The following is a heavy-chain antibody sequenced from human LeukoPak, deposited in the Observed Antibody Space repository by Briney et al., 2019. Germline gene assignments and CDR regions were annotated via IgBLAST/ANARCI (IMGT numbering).Heavy chain of an antibody. Sequence: SETLSLTCAVYGGSFSGYYWSWIRQPPGKGLEWIGEINHSGNTNYNPSLKSRVTISVDTSKNQFSLKLSSVTAADTAVYYCARDRWIQLYRPAFDIWGQGTMVTVSS. V-gene: IGHV4-34*01. CDR2: INHSGNT. D-gene: IGHD5-18*01. J-gene: IGHJ3*02. CDR3: ARDRWIQLYRPAFDI. CDR1: GGSFSGYY.